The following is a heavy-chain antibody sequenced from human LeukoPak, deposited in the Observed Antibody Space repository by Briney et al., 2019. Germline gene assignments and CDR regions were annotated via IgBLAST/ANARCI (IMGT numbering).Heavy chain of an antibody. J-gene: IGHJ2*01. CDR1: GFTFSSYA. V-gene: IGHV3-30*04. CDR3: ARDQQWLVRWYFDL. CDR2: ISYDGSNK. D-gene: IGHD6-19*01. Sequence: GGSLRLSCAASGFTFSSYAMHWVRQAPGKGLEWVAVISYDGSNKYYADSVKGRFTISRDNSKNTLYLQMNSLRAEDTAVYYCARDQQWLVRWYFDLWGRGTLVTVSS.